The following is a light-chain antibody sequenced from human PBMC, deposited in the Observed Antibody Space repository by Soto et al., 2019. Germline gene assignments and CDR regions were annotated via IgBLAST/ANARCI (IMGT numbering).Light chain of an antibody. CDR2: DAS. Sequence: EIVLTQSPATLSVSPGETASLSCRASQSVSSYLAWYQQKPGQAPRLLIYDASTRATGIPARFSGSGSETDSPPTISRLEPEDFAVYYRQHRMNWPITFGQGTRLEIK. V-gene: IGKV3-11*01. CDR1: QSVSSY. CDR3: QHRMNWPIT. J-gene: IGKJ5*01.